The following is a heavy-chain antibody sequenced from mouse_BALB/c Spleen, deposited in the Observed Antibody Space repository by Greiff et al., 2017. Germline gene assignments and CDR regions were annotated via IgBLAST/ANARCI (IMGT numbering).Heavy chain of an antibody. CDR1: GFSLTSYG. D-gene: IGHD2-14*01. CDR3: AKKRENYRYDGFAY. Sequence: QVQLKESGPGLVAPSQSLSITCTVSGFSLTSYGVHWVRQPPGKGLEWLGVIWRGGSTDYNAAFMSRLSITKDNSKSQVFFKMNSLQADDTAIYYCAKKRENYRYDGFAYWGQGTLVTVSA. J-gene: IGHJ3*01. V-gene: IGHV2-5*01. CDR2: IWRGGST.